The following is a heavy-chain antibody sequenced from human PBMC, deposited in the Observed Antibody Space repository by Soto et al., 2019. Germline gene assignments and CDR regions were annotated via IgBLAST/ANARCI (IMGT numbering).Heavy chain of an antibody. CDR1: GFTFSSHG. D-gene: IGHD3-22*01. CDR3: ANGDSSGYEYFQH. J-gene: IGHJ1*01. V-gene: IGHV3-30*18. Sequence: QVQLVESGGGVVQPGRSLRLSCAASGFTFSSHGMHWVRQAPGKGLEWVAVISFDGSNKYYADSVKGRFTISRDNSKNTLDLQINSLRVEDTAVYYCANGDSSGYEYFQHWGQSTLVTVSS. CDR2: ISFDGSNK.